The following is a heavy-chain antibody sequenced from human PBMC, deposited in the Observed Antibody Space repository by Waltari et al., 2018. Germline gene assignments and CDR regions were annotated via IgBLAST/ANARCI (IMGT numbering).Heavy chain of an antibody. J-gene: IGHJ6*02. CDR2: IRYDGSNK. CDR3: AGNMDV. V-gene: IGHV3-30*02. CDR1: GVTSSSYG. Sequence: QVHLVESGGGVVQPGGPLRRACAASGVTSSSYGMHWVRQAPGKGLEWVAFIRYDGSNKYYADSVKGRFTISRDNSKNTLYLQMNSLRAEDTAVYYCAGNMDVWGQGTTVTVSS.